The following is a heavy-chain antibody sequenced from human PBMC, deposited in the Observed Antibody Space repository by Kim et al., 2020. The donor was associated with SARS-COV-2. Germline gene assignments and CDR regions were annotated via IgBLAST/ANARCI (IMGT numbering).Heavy chain of an antibody. V-gene: IGHV4-31*03. CDR2: IYYSGST. CDR1: GRSISSGGYY. Sequence: SETLSPTCPVSGRSISSGGYYWSWLRHHPGKGLDWIGYIYYSGSTYYNPSLKSRVTISVETSKNQFSLKLSSVTAADTAVYYCGKGLVAIDYWGQGTLVTVSS. D-gene: IGHD5-12*01. J-gene: IGHJ4*02. CDR3: GKGLVAIDY.